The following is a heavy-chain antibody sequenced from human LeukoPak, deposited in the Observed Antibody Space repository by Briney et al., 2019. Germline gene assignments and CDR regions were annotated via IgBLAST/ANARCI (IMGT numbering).Heavy chain of an antibody. CDR2: ISYDGSNK. CDR1: GFTFSSYA. V-gene: IGHV3-30*04. D-gene: IGHD4-11*01. Sequence: GGSLRLSCAASGFTFSSYAMHWVRQAPGKGLEWVAVISYDGSNKYYADSVKGRFTISRDNSKNTLYLQMNSLRAEDTAVYYCARATFGSNDYWGQGTLVTVSS. J-gene: IGHJ4*02. CDR3: ARATFGSNDY.